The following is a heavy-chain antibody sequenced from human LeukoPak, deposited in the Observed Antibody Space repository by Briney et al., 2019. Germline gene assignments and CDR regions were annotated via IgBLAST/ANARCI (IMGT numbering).Heavy chain of an antibody. CDR3: TRQSYDSSGYYPAYYYYYYGMDV. CDR1: GFTFSGSA. D-gene: IGHD3-22*01. V-gene: IGHV3-73*01. Sequence: PGGSLRLFCAASGFTFSGSAMHWVRQASGKGLEWVGRIRSKANSYATAYAASVKGRFTISRDDSKNTAYLQMNSLKTEDTAVYYCTRQSYDSSGYYPAYYYYYYGMDVWGQGTTVTVSS. CDR2: IRSKANSYAT. J-gene: IGHJ6*02.